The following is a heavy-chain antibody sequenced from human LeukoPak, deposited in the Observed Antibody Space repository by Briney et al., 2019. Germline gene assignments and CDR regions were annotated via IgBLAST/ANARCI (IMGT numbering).Heavy chain of an antibody. Sequence: GGSLRLSCAASGFTFRTYWMSWARQAPGKGLEWVANIKQDGSERYYVDSVKGRFTISRDNAKNSLYLQMNSLRAEDTAVYYCATDLPYGDSSDYWGQGTLVTVSS. CDR3: ATDLPYGDSSDY. J-gene: IGHJ4*02. V-gene: IGHV3-7*01. CDR1: GFTFRTYW. CDR2: IKQDGSER. D-gene: IGHD4-17*01.